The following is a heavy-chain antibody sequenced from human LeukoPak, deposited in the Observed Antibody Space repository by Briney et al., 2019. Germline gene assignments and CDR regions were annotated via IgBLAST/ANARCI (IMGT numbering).Heavy chain of an antibody. V-gene: IGHV3-30*18. D-gene: IGHD2-2*01. CDR1: GFTFSDYG. Sequence: PGGSLRLSRAASGFTFSDYGMHWVRQAPGKGLEWVAVISYDGTNKYYRDSVKGRFTISRGNSKNTLYLQMNSLRPEDTAVYYCTKTEVPGGYYYGMDVWGQGTTVTVSS. J-gene: IGHJ6*02. CDR2: ISYDGTNK. CDR3: TKTEVPGGYYYGMDV.